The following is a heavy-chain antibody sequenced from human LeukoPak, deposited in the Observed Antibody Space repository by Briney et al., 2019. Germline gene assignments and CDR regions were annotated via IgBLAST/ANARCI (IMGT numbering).Heavy chain of an antibody. Sequence: GGSLRLSCEASGFTLSRYAMHWVRQAPGKGLEWVAVISYDGSNRYYADSVRGRFTISRDNSKNTLYLQMNSLRPEDTAVYYWARDQGIAEAGPYNHGMDVWGQGTTVTGSS. CDR3: ARDQGIAEAGPYNHGMDV. V-gene: IGHV3-30*04. J-gene: IGHJ6*02. D-gene: IGHD6-13*01. CDR1: GFTLSRYA. CDR2: ISYDGSNR.